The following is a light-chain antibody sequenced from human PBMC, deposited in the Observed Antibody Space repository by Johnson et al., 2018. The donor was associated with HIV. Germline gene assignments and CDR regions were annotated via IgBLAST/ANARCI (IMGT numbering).Light chain of an antibody. CDR3: GTWDSSLSAS. CDR1: SSNIGNNY. J-gene: IGLJ1*01. V-gene: IGLV1-51*01. Sequence: QSVLTQPPSVSAAPGQKVTISCSGSSSNIGNNYVSWYQQLPGTAPKLLIYDNNQRPSGIPDRFSGSKSGTSATLGITGLPTGDEADYYCGTWDSSLSASFGTGTKVTFL. CDR2: DNN.